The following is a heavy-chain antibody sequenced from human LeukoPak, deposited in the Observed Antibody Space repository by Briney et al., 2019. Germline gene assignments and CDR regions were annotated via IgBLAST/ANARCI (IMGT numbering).Heavy chain of an antibody. Sequence: VASVKVSCKASGYTFTGYYMHWVRQAPGQGLEWMGWINPNSGGTNYAQKFQGRVTMTRDTSISTAYMDLSRLRSDDTAVYYCARDRTTMIRGIYPGDYWGQGTLVTVSS. CDR3: ARDRTTMIRGIYPGDY. CDR1: GYTFTGYY. V-gene: IGHV1-2*02. D-gene: IGHD3-10*01. J-gene: IGHJ4*02. CDR2: INPNSGGT.